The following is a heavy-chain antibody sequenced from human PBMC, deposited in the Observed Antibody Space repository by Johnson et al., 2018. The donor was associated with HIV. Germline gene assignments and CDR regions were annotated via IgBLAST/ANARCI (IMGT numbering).Heavy chain of an antibody. CDR1: GFTFDYYG. J-gene: IGHJ3*02. CDR2: ISYDGSNK. Sequence: QVQLVESGGGLVQPGRSLRLSCAASGFTFDYYGMTWVRQTPGKGLEWVAVISYDGSNKYYADSVKGRFTISRDNSKNTLYLQMNSLRAEDTAVYYCAKEYYYDSSGFPDAFDIWGQGTMVTVSS. V-gene: IGHV3-30*18. CDR3: AKEYYYDSSGFPDAFDI. D-gene: IGHD3-22*01.